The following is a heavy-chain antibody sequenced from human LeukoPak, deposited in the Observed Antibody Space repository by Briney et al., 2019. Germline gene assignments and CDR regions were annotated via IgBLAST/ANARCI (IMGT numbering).Heavy chain of an antibody. CDR2: ISYDGSNK. CDR3: AKQDIRSSAWYD. CDR1: GFTFSTYG. Sequence: PGGSLRLSCAASGFTFSTYGIHWVRQAPGKGLEWVAVISYDGSNKYYADSVKGRFTISRDNSKNTLYLEMNSLRAEDTAIYYCAKQDIRSSAWYDWGQGTLVTVSS. D-gene: IGHD6-19*01. J-gene: IGHJ4*02. V-gene: IGHV3-30*18.